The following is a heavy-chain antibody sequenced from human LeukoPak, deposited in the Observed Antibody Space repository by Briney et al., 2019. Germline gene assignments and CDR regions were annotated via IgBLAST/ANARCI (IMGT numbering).Heavy chain of an antibody. CDR3: ARVTLTSANFDY. Sequence: GGSLRLSCAASGFTYSDYYMSWIRQAPGKGLEWVSYISPSGSITYYADSVKGRFTISRDNAKNSLYLQMNSLRAEDTAVYYCARVTLTSANFDYWGQGTLVTVSS. V-gene: IGHV3-11*01. J-gene: IGHJ4*02. CDR1: GFTYSDYY. CDR2: ISPSGSIT.